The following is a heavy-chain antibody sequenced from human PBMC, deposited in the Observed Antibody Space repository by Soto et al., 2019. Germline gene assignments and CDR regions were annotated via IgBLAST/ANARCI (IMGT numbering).Heavy chain of an antibody. V-gene: IGHV3-30-3*01. CDR2: ISYDGSNK. CDR1: GFTFSSYV. J-gene: IGHJ4*02. Sequence: QVQLVESGGGVVQPGRSLRLSCAASGFTFSSYVMHWVRQAPGKGLEWVAVISYDGSNKYYADSVKGRFTISRDNSKNTLYLQMNSLRAEDTAVYYCARDAITIFGVVIMGPFDYWGQGTLVTVSS. CDR3: ARDAITIFGVVIMGPFDY. D-gene: IGHD3-3*01.